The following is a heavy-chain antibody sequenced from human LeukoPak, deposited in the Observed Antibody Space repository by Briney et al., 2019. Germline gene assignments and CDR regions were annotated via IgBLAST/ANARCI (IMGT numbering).Heavy chain of an antibody. CDR3: AKDRWYPYYYDSSGYYPNFDY. D-gene: IGHD3-22*01. CDR1: GFTFRNYG. V-gene: IGHV3-30*18. Sequence: PGRSLRLSCAASGFTFRNYGMHWVRQAPGKGLEWVAVTSYDGSNKYYADSVKGRFTISRDNSKNTLYLQMNSLRADDTAVYYCAKDRWYPYYYDSSGYYPNFDYWGQGTLVTVSS. CDR2: TSYDGSNK. J-gene: IGHJ4*02.